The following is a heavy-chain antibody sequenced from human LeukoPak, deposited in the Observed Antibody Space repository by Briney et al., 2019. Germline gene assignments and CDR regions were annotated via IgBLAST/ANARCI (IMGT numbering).Heavy chain of an antibody. CDR2: INPNSGGT. Sequence: ASVKVSCKASGYTFTGYYMHWVRQAPGQGLEWMGWINPNSGGTNYAQKFQGRVTMTRDTSISTAYMELSRLRSDDTAVYYCARSDDSLEGADYWGQGTLVTVSS. CDR3: ARSDDSLEGADY. V-gene: IGHV1-2*02. CDR1: GYTFTGYY. J-gene: IGHJ4*02. D-gene: IGHD2-21*02.